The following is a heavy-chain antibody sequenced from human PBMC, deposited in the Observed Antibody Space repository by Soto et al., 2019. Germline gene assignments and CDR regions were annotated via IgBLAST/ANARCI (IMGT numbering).Heavy chain of an antibody. CDR3: ARGGYDFNDD. V-gene: IGHV4-39*07. CDR2: IYYSGST. J-gene: IGHJ4*02. D-gene: IGHD3-3*01. Sequence: SETLSLTCTVSGGSIISGSYYWGWIRQPPGKGLEWIGSIYYSGSTYYNPSLKSRVTISVDTSKNQFSLKLSSVTAADTAVYYCARGGYDFNDDWGQGTLVTVSS. CDR1: GGSIISGSYY.